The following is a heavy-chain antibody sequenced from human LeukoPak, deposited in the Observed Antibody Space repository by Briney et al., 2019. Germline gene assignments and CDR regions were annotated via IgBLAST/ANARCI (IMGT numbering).Heavy chain of an antibody. J-gene: IGHJ6*03. CDR3: AREGYCSGGSCLYYYYYYMDV. V-gene: IGHV4-34*01. Sequence: PSETLSLTCAVYGGSFSGYYWSWIRQPPGKGLEWIGSIYHSGSTYYSPSLKSRVTISVDTSKNQFSLKLSSVTAADTAVYYCAREGYCSGGSCLYYYYYYMDVWGKGTTVTVSS. CDR2: IYHSGST. D-gene: IGHD2-15*01. CDR1: GGSFSGYY.